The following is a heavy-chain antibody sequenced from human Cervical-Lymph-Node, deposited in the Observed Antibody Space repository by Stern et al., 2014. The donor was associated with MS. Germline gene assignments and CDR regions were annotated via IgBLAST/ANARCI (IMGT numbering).Heavy chain of an antibody. D-gene: IGHD3-3*01. CDR3: ARGRYDFWTGYYFDY. CDR2: INSSGST. CDR1: GGSISSYY. V-gene: IGHV4-59*01. Sequence: QLQLQESGPGLVKPSETLSLTCTVSGGSISSYYWSWIRQPPGKGLEWIGFINSSGSTTYNPPLNKRVTISADTHTTRLALKLSSVTAADTAVYYCARGRYDFWTGYYFDYWGQGTLVTVSS. J-gene: IGHJ4*02.